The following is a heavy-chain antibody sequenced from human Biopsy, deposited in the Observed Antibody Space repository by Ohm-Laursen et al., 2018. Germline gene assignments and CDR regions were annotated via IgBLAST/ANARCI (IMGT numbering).Heavy chain of an antibody. CDR2: IYDRGST. J-gene: IGHJ4*02. CDR1: GGSVNTYNFY. CDR3: ARGMRSSGWPYFDS. Sequence: GTLSLTCTVSGGSVNTYNFYWTWIRQPPGQGLEYIGYIYDRGSTANYNPSLESRVTMSVDMPKNQFSLKLSSVTAADTAIYYCARGMRSSGWPYFDSWGQGTLVTVSP. V-gene: IGHV4-61*01. D-gene: IGHD6-19*01.